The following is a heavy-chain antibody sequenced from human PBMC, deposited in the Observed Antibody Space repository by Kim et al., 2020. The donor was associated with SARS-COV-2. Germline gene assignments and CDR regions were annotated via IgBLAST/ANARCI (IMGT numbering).Heavy chain of an antibody. CDR2: IYYSGRT. J-gene: IGHJ4*01. CDR3: ARALYFGEHAYFDY. Sequence: SETLSLTCSVSGGSISSGGYYWSWIRQLPGKDLEWIGYIYYSGRTYYRPSLKSRLTISQDTSKNQVSLRLISVTAADTAVYYCARALYFGEHAYFDYLG. D-gene: IGHD3-10*01. V-gene: IGHV4-31*03. CDR1: GGSISSGGYY.